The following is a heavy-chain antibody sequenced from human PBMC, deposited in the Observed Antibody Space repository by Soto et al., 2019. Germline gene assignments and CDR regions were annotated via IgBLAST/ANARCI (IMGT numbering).Heavy chain of an antibody. J-gene: IGHJ5*02. Sequence: SETLSLTCTVSGGSISSGDYYWSWIRQPPGKGLEWIGFIYYSGGTYYKPSLKSRVTISVDTSKNKFSLNLSTVTAADTAVYYCARGSSGEVWEYANWFARWGTGTLVTVSS. CDR1: GGSISSGDYY. D-gene: IGHD3-16*01. CDR3: ARGSSGEVWEYANWFAR. V-gene: IGHV4-30-4*01. CDR2: IYYSGGT.